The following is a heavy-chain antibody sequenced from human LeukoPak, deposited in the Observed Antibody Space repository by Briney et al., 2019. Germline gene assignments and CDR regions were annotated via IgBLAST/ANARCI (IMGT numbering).Heavy chain of an antibody. V-gene: IGHV1-8*01. D-gene: IGHD1-26*01. CDR2: MNPNSGNT. CDR1: GYTFTSYD. CDR3: ARVAELPYYYYGMDV. J-gene: IGHJ6*02. Sequence: PSVKVSCKASGYTFTSYDINWVRQATGQGLEWMGWMNPNSGNTGYAQKFQGRVTMTRNTSISTAYMELSSLRSEDTAVYYCARVAELPYYYYGMDVWGQGTTVTASS.